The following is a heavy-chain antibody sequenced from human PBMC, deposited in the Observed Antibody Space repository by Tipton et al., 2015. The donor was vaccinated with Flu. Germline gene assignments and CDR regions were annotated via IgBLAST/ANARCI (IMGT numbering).Heavy chain of an antibody. J-gene: IGHJ3*02. CDR3: ARAIGFCDSTTFAQAYDI. D-gene: IGHD2-2*01. Sequence: TLSLTCTVSGGSISSSTYYWGWIRQPPGKGLEWVGNIYYSGTTYYNPSLQSRVTISADTSKNQFSLPLSSVTAADTAVYYCARAIGFCDSTTFAQAYDIWGQGTMVTVSP. V-gene: IGHV4-39*07. CDR2: IYYSGTT. CDR1: GGSISSSTYY.